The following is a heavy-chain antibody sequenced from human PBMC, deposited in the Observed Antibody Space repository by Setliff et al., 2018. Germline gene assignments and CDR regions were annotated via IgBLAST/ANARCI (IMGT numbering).Heavy chain of an antibody. CDR1: GYRFTSQW. V-gene: IGHV5-51*01. CDR2: IYPADSDT. Sequence: GESLTLSCKASGYRFTSQWIAWVRQTPGRGLEWMGIIYPADSDTTYSPSFQGQVTISVDKSLSTAYLQWSSLKASDSGKYYCARRGYGGYIYGSFDSWGQGTLVTVSS. CDR3: ARRGYGGYIYGSFDS. J-gene: IGHJ5*01. D-gene: IGHD5-18*01.